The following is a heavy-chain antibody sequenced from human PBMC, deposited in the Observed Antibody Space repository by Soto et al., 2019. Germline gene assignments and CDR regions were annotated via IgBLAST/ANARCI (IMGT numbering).Heavy chain of an antibody. Sequence: EVQLVESGGGLVQPGGSLRLSCAASGFTFSDHYMDWVRQAPGKGLEWVGRTRNKANSYTTEYAASVKGRFTISRDDSKNSLYLQMNSLKTEDTAVYYCARVAGCYWDFDYWGQGTLVTVSS. V-gene: IGHV3-72*01. CDR1: GFTFSDHY. CDR3: ARVAGCYWDFDY. D-gene: IGHD1-26*01. CDR2: TRNKANSYTT. J-gene: IGHJ4*02.